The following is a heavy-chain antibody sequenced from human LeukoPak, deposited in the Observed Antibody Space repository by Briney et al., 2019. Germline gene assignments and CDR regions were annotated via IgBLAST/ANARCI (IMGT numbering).Heavy chain of an antibody. D-gene: IGHD3-22*01. CDR2: ISGSGST. J-gene: IGHJ4*02. V-gene: IGHV3-23*01. Sequence: GGSLRLSCAASGFTFRTYGMNWVRQAPGKGLEWVSVISGSGSTYYADSVKGRFTISRDNSKNTLYLQMNSLRAEDTAVYYCAKKRGYYYDSSGYAPPIDFDYWGQGTLVTVSS. CDR3: AKKRGYYYDSSGYAPPIDFDY. CDR1: GFTFRTYG.